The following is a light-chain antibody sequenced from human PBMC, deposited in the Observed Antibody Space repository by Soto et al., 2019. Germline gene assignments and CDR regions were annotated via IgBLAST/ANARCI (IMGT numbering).Light chain of an antibody. CDR3: MKATEYPPYT. V-gene: IGKV2-24*01. CDR2: KIS. J-gene: IGKJ2*01. Sequence: DIVLTQTPPSSPVTLGQPASISCRSSQSLLHSDGETYLSWLQQRPGQPPRLLIYKISNRFSGVPDKFSGRGAGTDFTLKVSRVEAEDVGIYYCMKATEYPPYTFAQGTKLEIK. CDR1: QSLLHSDGETY.